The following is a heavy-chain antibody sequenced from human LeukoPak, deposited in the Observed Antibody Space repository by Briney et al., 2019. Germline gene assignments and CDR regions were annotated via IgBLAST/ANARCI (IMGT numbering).Heavy chain of an antibody. Sequence: ASVKVSCKVSGYTLTELSMHWVRQAPGKGLKWMGGFDPEDGETIYAQKFQGRVTMTEDTSTDTAYMELSSLRSEDTAVYYCATVSPRSGYCSSTSCYGYFDYWGQGTLVTVSS. J-gene: IGHJ4*02. CDR1: GYTLTELS. V-gene: IGHV1-24*01. D-gene: IGHD2-2*01. CDR2: FDPEDGET. CDR3: ATVSPRSGYCSSTSCYGYFDY.